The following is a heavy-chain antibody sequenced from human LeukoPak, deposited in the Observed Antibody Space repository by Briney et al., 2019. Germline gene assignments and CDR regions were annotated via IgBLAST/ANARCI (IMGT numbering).Heavy chain of an antibody. V-gene: IGHV3-48*02. D-gene: IGHD3-10*01. CDR2: ISTGSSTI. J-gene: IGHJ4*02. CDR3: ARDVERTGGTYYYGSGSPRG. CDR1: GFTFSSYS. Sequence: GGSLRLSCAASGFTFSSYSMNWVRQAPGRGLEWVSYISTGSSTIYYADSVKGRFTISRDNAKNSLYLQMNSLRDEDTAVYYCARDVERTGGTYYYGSGSPRGWGQGTLVTVSS.